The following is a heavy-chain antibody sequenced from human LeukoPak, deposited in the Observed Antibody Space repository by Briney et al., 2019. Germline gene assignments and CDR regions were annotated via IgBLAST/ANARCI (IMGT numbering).Heavy chain of an antibody. Sequence: PSETLSLTCTVSGGSISSGDYYWSWIRQPPGKGLEWIGYIYYSGSTYYNPSLKSRVTISVDTSKNQFSLKLSSVTAADTAVYYCARDTKRITMVRGVISEGFDPWGQGTLVTVSS. CDR1: GGSISSGDYY. CDR2: IYYSGST. V-gene: IGHV4-30-4*01. J-gene: IGHJ5*02. D-gene: IGHD3-10*01. CDR3: ARDTKRITMVRGVISEGFDP.